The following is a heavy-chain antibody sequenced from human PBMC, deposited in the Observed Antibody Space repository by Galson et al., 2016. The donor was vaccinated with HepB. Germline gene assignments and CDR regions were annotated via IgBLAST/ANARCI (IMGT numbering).Heavy chain of an antibody. J-gene: IGHJ4*02. CDR3: ARADSSGYFVAP. CDR2: INPNSGDT. Sequence: SVKVSCKASGYSFTGYFMHWVRQAPGQGLEWMGWINPNSGDTRYAQNFQGRVTMTRDTSISTAYMELSSLTSDDTAVYYCARADSSGYFVAPWGQGTLFTVSS. CDR1: GYSFTGYF. D-gene: IGHD3-22*01. V-gene: IGHV1-2*02.